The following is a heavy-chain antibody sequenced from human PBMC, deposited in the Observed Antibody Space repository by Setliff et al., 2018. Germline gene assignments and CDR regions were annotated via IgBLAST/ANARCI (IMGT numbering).Heavy chain of an antibody. CDR3: ARTCSGSGCYAGLES. CDR2: ILDDGGNK. D-gene: IGHD2-15*01. J-gene: IGHJ4*02. V-gene: IGHV3-30*03. Sequence: GSLRLSCAASGFTFSTYRMHWVRQAPGKGLEWVAVILDDGGNKYHADSVKGRFTISRDNSKNTLYLQMNSLRPEDTAVYYCARTCSGSGCYAGLESWGQGTPVTVSS. CDR1: GFTFSTYR.